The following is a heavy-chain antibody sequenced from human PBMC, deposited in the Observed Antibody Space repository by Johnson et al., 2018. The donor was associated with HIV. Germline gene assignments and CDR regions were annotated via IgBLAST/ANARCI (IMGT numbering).Heavy chain of an antibody. D-gene: IGHD4-23*01. CDR2: ISYDGSNK. CDR1: GFTFSSYA. CDR3: ARGPVDYGGNYDGLGI. J-gene: IGHJ3*02. Sequence: QVQLVESGGGVVQPGRSLRLSCAASGFTFSSYAIHWVRQAPGKGLEWVAVISYDGSNKYYADSVKGRFTISRDNSKNTLYLQMNSLRAEDTAVFYCARGPVDYGGNYDGLGIWGQGTKVTVSS. V-gene: IGHV3-30-3*01.